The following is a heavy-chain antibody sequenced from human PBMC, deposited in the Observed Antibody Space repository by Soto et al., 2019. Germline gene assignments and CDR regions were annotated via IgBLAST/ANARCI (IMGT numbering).Heavy chain of an antibody. J-gene: IGHJ4*02. Sequence: PSETLSLTCTVSGGSISSYYWSWIRQPPGKGLEWIGYIYYSGSTNYNPSLKSRVTISVDTSKNQFSLKLSSVTAADTAVYYCARRIAVAGTVYFDYWGQGTLVTVSS. D-gene: IGHD6-19*01. CDR2: IYYSGST. V-gene: IGHV4-59*08. CDR1: GGSISSYY. CDR3: ARRIAVAGTVYFDY.